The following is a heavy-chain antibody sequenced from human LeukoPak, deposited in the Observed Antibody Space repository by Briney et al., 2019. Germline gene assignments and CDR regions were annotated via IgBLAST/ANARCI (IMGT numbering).Heavy chain of an antibody. J-gene: IGHJ5*01. CDR1: GGSINSYY. Sequence: SETLSLTCTVSGGSINSYYWSWIRQPPGKGLEWIGYISYSASTYYNPSLKSRVTISVDTSKNQFSLKVSSVTAADTAVYYCASDRESNWFYYWGQGTLVTVSS. CDR3: ASDRESNWFYY. V-gene: IGHV4-59*08. CDR2: ISYSAST. D-gene: IGHD3-16*02.